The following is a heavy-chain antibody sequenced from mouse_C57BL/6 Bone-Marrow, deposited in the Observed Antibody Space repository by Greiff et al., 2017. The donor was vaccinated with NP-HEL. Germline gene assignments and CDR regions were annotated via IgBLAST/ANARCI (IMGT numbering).Heavy chain of an antibody. Sequence: VQLVESGAELVRPGTSVKMSCKASGYTFTNYWIGWAKQRPGHGLEWIGDIYPGGGYTNYNEKFKGKATLTADKSSSTAYMQFSSLTSEDSAIYYCARAADDGPYYFDYWGQGTTLTVSS. J-gene: IGHJ2*01. V-gene: IGHV1-63*01. CDR3: ARAADDGPYYFDY. CDR2: IYPGGGYT. D-gene: IGHD1-1*01. CDR1: GYTFTNYW.